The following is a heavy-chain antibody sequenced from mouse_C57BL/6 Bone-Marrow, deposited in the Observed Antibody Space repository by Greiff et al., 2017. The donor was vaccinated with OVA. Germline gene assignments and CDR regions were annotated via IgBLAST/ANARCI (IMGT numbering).Heavy chain of an antibody. CDR1: GYTFTSYG. CDR3: ARDYYGSSSDWYFDV. V-gene: IGHV1-81*01. CDR2: IYPRSGNT. D-gene: IGHD1-1*01. J-gene: IGHJ1*03. Sequence: QVQLQQSGAELARPGASVKLSCKASGYTFTSYGISWVKQRTGQGLEWIGEIYPRSGNTYYNEKLKGKATLTADKSSSTAYMERRSLTSDDSAVYFCARDYYGSSSDWYFDVWGTVTTVTVSS.